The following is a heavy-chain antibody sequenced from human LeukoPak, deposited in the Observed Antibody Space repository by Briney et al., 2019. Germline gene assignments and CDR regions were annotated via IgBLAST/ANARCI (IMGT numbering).Heavy chain of an antibody. J-gene: IGHJ4*02. D-gene: IGHD3-10*01. CDR2: TSGSGGST. Sequence: PGGSLRLSCAASGFTFNTYGMNWVRQAPGKGLEWVSATSGSGGSTYYADSVKGRFTISRDNSKNTLYLQMHSLRAEDTAVYYCAGRGSGSYFDYWGQGTLVTVSS. CDR1: GFTFNTYG. V-gene: IGHV3-23*01. CDR3: AGRGSGSYFDY.